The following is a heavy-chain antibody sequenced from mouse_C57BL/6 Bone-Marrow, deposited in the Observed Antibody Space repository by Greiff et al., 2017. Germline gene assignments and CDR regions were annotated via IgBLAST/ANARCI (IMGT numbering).Heavy chain of an antibody. V-gene: IGHV1-55*01. CDR1: GYTFTSYW. J-gene: IGHJ2*01. CDR2: IYPGSGST. Sequence: LQESGAELVKPGASVKMSCKASGYTFTSYWITWVKQRPGQGLEWIGDIYPGSGSTNYNEKFKSKATLTVDTSSSTAYMQLSSLTSEDSAVYYCARRNYGSSFTGDYWGQGTTLTVSS. D-gene: IGHD1-1*01. CDR3: ARRNYGSSFTGDY.